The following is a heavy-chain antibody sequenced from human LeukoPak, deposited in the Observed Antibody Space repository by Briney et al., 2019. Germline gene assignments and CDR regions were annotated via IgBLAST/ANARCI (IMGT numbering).Heavy chain of an antibody. D-gene: IGHD2-15*01. Sequence: SETLSPTCAVYGGSFSGYYWSWIRQPPGKGLEWIGEINHSGSTNYNPSLKSRVTISVDTSKNQFSLKLSSVTAADTAVYYCASGYGGNWVRFDYWGQGTLVTVSS. V-gene: IGHV4-34*01. CDR3: ASGYGGNWVRFDY. CDR2: INHSGST. CDR1: GGSFSGYY. J-gene: IGHJ4*02.